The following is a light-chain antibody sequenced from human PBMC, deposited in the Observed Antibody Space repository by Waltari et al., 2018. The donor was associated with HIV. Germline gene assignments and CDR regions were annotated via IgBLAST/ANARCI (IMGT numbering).Light chain of an antibody. CDR1: RPDVGGFHY. CDR2: EVS. V-gene: IGLV2-14*01. CDR3: SSYTSRSNAV. Sequence: QSALTQPASVSGSPGQSITISCTGNRPDVGGFHYFSWYQHHPGKAPRLMIYEVSNRPSGVSNRFSGSKSGNTASLTISGLQAEDESDYYCSSYTSRSNAVFGGGTQLTVL. J-gene: IGLJ7*01.